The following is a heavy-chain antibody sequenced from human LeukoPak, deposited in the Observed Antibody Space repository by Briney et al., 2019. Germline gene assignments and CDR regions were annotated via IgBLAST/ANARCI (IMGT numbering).Heavy chain of an antibody. V-gene: IGHV1-3*01. D-gene: IGHD2-2*01. J-gene: IGHJ6*04. Sequence: ASVKVSCKASGYTFTSYAMHWVRQAPGQRLEWMGWINAGNGITKYSQKFQGRVTITRDTSASTAYMELSSLRSEDTAVYYCARVVVPAAMDYYYGMDVWGKGTTVTVSS. CDR3: ARVVVPAAMDYYYGMDV. CDR2: INAGNGIT. CDR1: GYTFTSYA.